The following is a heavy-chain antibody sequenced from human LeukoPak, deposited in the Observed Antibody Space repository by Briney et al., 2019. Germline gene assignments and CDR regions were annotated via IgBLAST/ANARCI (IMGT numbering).Heavy chain of an antibody. J-gene: IGHJ4*02. CDR1: GGSISSSYY. V-gene: IGHV4-39*01. CDR3: ARLVVSTWYHEVLLGRDY. Sequence: PSETLSLTCIVSGGSISSSYYWGWIRQPPGKGLEWIASIYYTGSSYYKSSLKSRVSISVDTSRNQFSLKLSSVTAADTAVYYCARLVVSTWYHEVLLGRDYWGQGTLVTVSS. CDR2: IYYTGSS. D-gene: IGHD6-13*01.